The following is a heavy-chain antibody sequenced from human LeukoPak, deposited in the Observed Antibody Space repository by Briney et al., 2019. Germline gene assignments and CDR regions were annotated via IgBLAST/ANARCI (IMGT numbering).Heavy chain of an antibody. CDR2: IYHSGST. CDR3: ARQDGYNSRSPFDY. CDR1: GGSISSSNW. V-gene: IGHV4-4*02. Sequence: PSGTLSLTCVVSGGSISSSNWWSWVRQPPGKGLEWIGEIYHSGSTNYNPSLKSRATISVDTSKNQFSLRLSSVTAADTAVYYCARQDGYNSRSPFDYWGQGTLVTVSS. D-gene: IGHD5-24*01. J-gene: IGHJ4*02.